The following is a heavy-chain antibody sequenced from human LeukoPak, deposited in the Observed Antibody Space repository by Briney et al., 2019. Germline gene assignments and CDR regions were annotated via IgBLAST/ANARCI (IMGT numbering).Heavy chain of an antibody. J-gene: IGHJ6*03. D-gene: IGHD1-26*01. CDR2: LSYIDST. Sequence: SETLTLTCTVSGGSISSYYWSWVRQPPGKGLEWIGYLSYIDSTHYNPSLKSRVTMSVDTSKNQFSLRSSSVTDADTAVYYCAREAIVGADEGVYMDVWGKGTTVTVSS. CDR1: GGSISSYY. V-gene: IGHV4-59*01. CDR3: AREAIVGADEGVYMDV.